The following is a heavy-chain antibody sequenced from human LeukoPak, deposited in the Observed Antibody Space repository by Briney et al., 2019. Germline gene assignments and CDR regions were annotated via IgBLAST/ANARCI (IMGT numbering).Heavy chain of an antibody. Sequence: SETLSLTCTVSGGSISSYYWSWIRQPPGKGLEGIGYIYYSGSTNYNPSLKSRVTISVDTSKNQFSLKLSSVTAADTAVYYCARHLDLNWYFDLWGRGTLVTVSS. D-gene: IGHD1-7*01. CDR2: IYYSGST. J-gene: IGHJ2*01. V-gene: IGHV4-59*08. CDR3: ARHLDLNWYFDL. CDR1: GGSISSYY.